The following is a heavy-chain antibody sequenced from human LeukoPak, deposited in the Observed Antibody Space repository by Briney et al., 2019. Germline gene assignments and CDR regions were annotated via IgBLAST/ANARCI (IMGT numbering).Heavy chain of an antibody. D-gene: IGHD3-10*01. CDR2: IYHSGNT. J-gene: IGHJ3*02. CDR1: GGPISNGDRS. Sequence: SETLSLTCAVSGGPISNGDRSWSWIRQPLGKGLEWIGYIYHSGNTYYNPSLKSRVTISVDRSKNQFSLKLTSVTAADTAVYYCARAPDFSAGTDAFDIWGQGTLVTVSS. V-gene: IGHV4-30-2*01. CDR3: ARAPDFSAGTDAFDI.